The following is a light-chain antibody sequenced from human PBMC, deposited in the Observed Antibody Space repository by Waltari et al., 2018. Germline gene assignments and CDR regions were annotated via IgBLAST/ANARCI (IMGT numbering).Light chain of an antibody. V-gene: IGLV2-11*01. CDR2: DVS. CDR1: NSDVGAYNY. J-gene: IGLJ1*01. CDR3: CSYALSYTVV. Sequence: QSALTQPRSVSGSPGQSVTISCTGTNSDVGAYNYVSWYQHHPGKAPKLMIYDVSERPSGVPDRFSGSKSANTASLTISGLQAEDEADYYCCSYALSYTVVFGTGTKVTVL.